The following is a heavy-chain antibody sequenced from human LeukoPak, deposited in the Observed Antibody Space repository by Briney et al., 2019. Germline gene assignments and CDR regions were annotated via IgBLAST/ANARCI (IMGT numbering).Heavy chain of an antibody. V-gene: IGHV4-4*07. CDR2: MYHTGGT. Sequence: SETLSLTCTVSGGSISTYYWSWVRQPAGKGLEWIGCMYHTGGTNYNPSLRSRVRMSIDTSKNQFSLKLNSVTAADTAVYYCASVRLGYWGQGTLVTVPS. J-gene: IGHJ4*02. CDR3: ASVRLGY. CDR1: GGSISTYY. D-gene: IGHD2-8*01.